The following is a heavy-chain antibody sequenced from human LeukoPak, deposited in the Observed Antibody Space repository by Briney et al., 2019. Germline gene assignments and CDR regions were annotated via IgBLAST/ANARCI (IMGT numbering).Heavy chain of an antibody. CDR3: TVVPAATMGYYYYYMDV. J-gene: IGHJ6*03. Sequence: GGSLRLSCTASGFTFGDYAMSWVRQAPGKGLEWVGFIRSKAYGGTTEYAASVKGRFTISRDDSKSIAYLQMNSLKTEDTAVYYCTVVPAATMGYYYYYMDVWGKGTTVTVSS. D-gene: IGHD2-2*01. V-gene: IGHV3-49*04. CDR2: IRSKAYGGTT. CDR1: GFTFGDYA.